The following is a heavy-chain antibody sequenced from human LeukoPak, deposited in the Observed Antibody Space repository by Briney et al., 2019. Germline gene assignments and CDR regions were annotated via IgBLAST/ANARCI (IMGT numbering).Heavy chain of an antibody. V-gene: IGHV3-7*01. J-gene: IGHJ6*02. CDR1: GFTFSSYW. Sequence: GGSLRLSCAASGFTFSSYWMSWVRQAPGKGLEWVANIKQDGSEKYYVDSVKGRFTISRDDAKNSLYLQMNSLRAEDTAVYYCARTDVDTAMDHYYYYGMDVWGQGTTVTVSS. CDR3: ARTDVDTAMDHYYYYGMDV. CDR2: IKQDGSEK. D-gene: IGHD5-18*01.